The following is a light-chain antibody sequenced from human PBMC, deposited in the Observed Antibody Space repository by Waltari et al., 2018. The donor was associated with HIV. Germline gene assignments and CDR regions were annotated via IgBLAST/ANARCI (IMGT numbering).Light chain of an antibody. CDR3: CSFTVTYIWV. CDR1: SSAVGDYKY. V-gene: IGLV2-11*01. J-gene: IGLJ2*01. CDR2: DVS. Sequence: QSALTQPRSVSGSPGPSGPISCTGTSSAVGDYKYVSWYQQHPGKDPKLLIYDVSKRPSGVPDRFSGAKSGNTASLTIAGLQAEDEADYYCCSFTVTYIWVFGGGTKLTVL.